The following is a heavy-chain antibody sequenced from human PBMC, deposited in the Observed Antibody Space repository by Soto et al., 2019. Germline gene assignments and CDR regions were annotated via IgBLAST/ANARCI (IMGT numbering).Heavy chain of an antibody. J-gene: IGHJ4*02. CDR2: ISYDGSNK. Sequence: GGSLRLSCAASGFTFSSYAMHWVRQAPGKGLEWVAVISYDGSNKYYADSVKGRFTISRDNSKNTLYLQMNSLRAEDTAVYYCAKVHSSGWYPHYWGQGTLVTVSS. CDR3: AKVHSSGWYPHY. CDR1: GFTFSSYA. V-gene: IGHV3-30-3*01. D-gene: IGHD6-19*01.